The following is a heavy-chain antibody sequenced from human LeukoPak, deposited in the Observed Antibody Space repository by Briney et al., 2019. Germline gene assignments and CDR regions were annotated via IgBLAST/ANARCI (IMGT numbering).Heavy chain of an antibody. V-gene: IGHV4-34*01. Sequence: SETLSLTCAVYGGSFSGYYWSWIRQPPGKGLEWIGEINHSGSTNYNPSSKSRVTISVDKSKNQCSLKLSSVTAADTAVYYCARGLDGDPRDNVLLWFEERGFDDFDNWGQGTMVTVSS. CDR1: GGSFSGYY. D-gene: IGHD3-10*01. J-gene: IGHJ3*02. CDR2: INHSGST. CDR3: ARGLDGDPRDNVLLWFEERGFDDFDN.